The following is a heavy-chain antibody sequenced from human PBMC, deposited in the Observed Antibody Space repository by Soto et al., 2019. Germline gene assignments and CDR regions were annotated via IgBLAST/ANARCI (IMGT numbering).Heavy chain of an antibody. J-gene: IGHJ5*02. Sequence: QVHLVQSGAEVKKPGASVKVSCKASGYTFTSYDINWVRQAPGQGLEWMGWMNPNSGNTDYAQKFQGRVTMTRNTSISTAYLELSSLRAEDTAVYYGAGEGSAAGAGWVDPWGQGTLVTVSS. CDR2: MNPNSGNT. CDR3: AGEGSAAGAGWVDP. CDR1: GYTFTSYD. D-gene: IGHD6-13*01. V-gene: IGHV1-8*01.